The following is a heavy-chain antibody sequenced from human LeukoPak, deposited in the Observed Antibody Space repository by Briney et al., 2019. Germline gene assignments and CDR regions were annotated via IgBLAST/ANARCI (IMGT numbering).Heavy chain of an antibody. D-gene: IGHD1-1*01. CDR3: AKLEEPRGY. J-gene: IGHJ4*02. CDR1: GFTFSSYA. V-gene: IGHV3-30*04. Sequence: GGSLRLSCAASGFTFSSYAMHWVRQAPGKGLEWVAVISYDGSNKYHADSVKGRFTISRDNSKNTLYLQMNSLRAEDTAVYYCAKLEEPRGYWGQGTLVTVSS. CDR2: ISYDGSNK.